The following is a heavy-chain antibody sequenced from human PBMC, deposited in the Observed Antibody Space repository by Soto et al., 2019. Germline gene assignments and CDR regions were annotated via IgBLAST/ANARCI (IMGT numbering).Heavy chain of an antibody. CDR3: ARELTYSDY. V-gene: IGHV3-21*01. D-gene: IGHD2-21*01. CDR2: ISSSSSYI. CDR1: GFTFSSYS. J-gene: IGHJ4*02. Sequence: EVQLVESGGGLVKPGGSLRLSCAASGFTFSSYSMNWVRQAPGKGLEWVSSISSSSSYIYYVDSVKGRFTISRDNAKNSLFLQMNSLRAEDTAVYYCARELTYSDYWGQGALVTVSS.